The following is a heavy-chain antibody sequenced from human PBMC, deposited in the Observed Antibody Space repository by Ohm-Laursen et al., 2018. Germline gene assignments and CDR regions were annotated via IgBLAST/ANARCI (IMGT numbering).Heavy chain of an antibody. CDR3: ARVYYYGMDV. CDR1: GFTFSDYY. CDR2: ISSSGSTI. V-gene: IGHV3-11*01. J-gene: IGHJ6*02. Sequence: SLRLSCIASGFTFSDYYMTWIRQAPGKGLEWVSYISSSGSTIYYADSVKGRFTISRDNAKKSLSLQMNSLRAEDTAVYYCARVYYYGMDVWGQGTTVTVSS.